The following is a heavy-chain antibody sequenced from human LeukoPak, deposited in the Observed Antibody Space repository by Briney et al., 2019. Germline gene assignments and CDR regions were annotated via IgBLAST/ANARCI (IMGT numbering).Heavy chain of an antibody. CDR2: ITSYSGYDKT. J-gene: IGHJ4*02. V-gene: IGHV1-18*01. CDR1: GYNFITHS. D-gene: IGHD3-3*01. Sequence: ASVKVSCKTSGYNFITHSISWVRQAPGQGLEWLGWITSYSGYDKTNYAQKLQGRVTMTTDTSTSTAYMELRSLRSDDTAVYYCARVGNEVPTYYDFWSGYRYYFDYWGQGTLVTVSS. CDR3: ARVGNEVPTYYDFWSGYRYYFDY.